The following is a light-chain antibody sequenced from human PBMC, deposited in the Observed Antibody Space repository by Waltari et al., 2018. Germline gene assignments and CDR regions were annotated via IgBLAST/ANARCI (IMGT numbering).Light chain of an antibody. CDR1: QRVSSN. CDR2: SAS. Sequence: EIVMTQSPATLSVSPGERATLSCRASQRVSSNLAWYQQKPGQAPRLLIYSASTRATGIPARVSGSWSGTEFTLTISSLQSEDFAVYYCQQYNNWPRTFGPGTKVDIK. J-gene: IGKJ3*01. V-gene: IGKV3-15*01. CDR3: QQYNNWPRT.